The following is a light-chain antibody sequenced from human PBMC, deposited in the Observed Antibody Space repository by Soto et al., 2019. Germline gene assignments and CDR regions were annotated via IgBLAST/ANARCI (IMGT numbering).Light chain of an antibody. J-gene: IGKJ1*01. CDR3: QQYHSFRK. CDR1: HSVLYRSNNQNY. V-gene: IGKV4-1*01. CDR2: WAS. Sequence: IGVTQSPDSLAVSLGERATINCKTSHSVLYRSNNQNYLAWFQHKEGQPPKLLIYWASIRESGVPDRFSGRGYGTDFTLTITGLQAEDVAVYYCQQYHSFRKFGKGTKVDI.